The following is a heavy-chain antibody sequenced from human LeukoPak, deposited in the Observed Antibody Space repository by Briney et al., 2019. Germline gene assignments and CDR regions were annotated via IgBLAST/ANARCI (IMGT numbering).Heavy chain of an antibody. D-gene: IGHD6-13*01. V-gene: IGHV4-59*08. Sequence: SETLSLTCAVSGASISSYYWSWLRQPPGKGLEWIGYIYYIGDTNYNPSLKSRVTISVDTSKDQFSLKLTSMTAADTAVYYCAKVTAAGTFASFYGMDVWGLGTTVTVSS. CDR2: IYYIGDT. J-gene: IGHJ6*02. CDR1: GASISSYY. CDR3: AKVTAAGTFASFYGMDV.